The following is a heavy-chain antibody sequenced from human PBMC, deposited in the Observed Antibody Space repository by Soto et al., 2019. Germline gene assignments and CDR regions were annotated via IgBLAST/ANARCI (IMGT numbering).Heavy chain of an antibody. Sequence: GCGGKDITFWCTPDHQTNGKGLEWLGRIDPTDSFTNYSPPFEGHVTISVDRSISTAYLQWNSLQASDTAIYYCARPASGGSRDAFDVWGQGTTVTVSS. CDR3: ARPASGGSRDAFDV. CDR2: IDPTDSFT. CDR1: GGKDITFW. V-gene: IGHV5-10-1*01. J-gene: IGHJ3*01. D-gene: IGHD2-15*01.